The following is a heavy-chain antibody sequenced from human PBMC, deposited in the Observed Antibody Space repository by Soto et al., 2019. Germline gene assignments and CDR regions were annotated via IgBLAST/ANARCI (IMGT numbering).Heavy chain of an antibody. CDR2: ISHGGNT. CDR1: SGSITSRNW. Sequence: QVQLQESGPGLVKPSGTLSLTCAVSSGSITSRNWWSWVRQPPGKGLEWMGEISHGGNTNYNSSFKSPVTISIDKSKNQFSLNLNCVTAVDTAVYYFASQLTMPCTRGFDSWGQGTLVTVSS. CDR3: ASQLTMPCTRGFDS. V-gene: IGHV4-4*02. D-gene: IGHD2-2*01. J-gene: IGHJ5*01.